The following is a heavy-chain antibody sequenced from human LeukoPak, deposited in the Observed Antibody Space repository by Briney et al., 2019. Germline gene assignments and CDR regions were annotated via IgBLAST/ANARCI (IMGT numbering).Heavy chain of an antibody. CDR3: ARDGVADGSWSLFDS. CDR2: ISVHNDNT. V-gene: IGHV1-18*04. D-gene: IGHD2-8*01. CDR1: GYTFTSYG. Sequence: ASVKVSCKTSGYTFTSYGISWVRQAPGQGLEWMGYISVHNDNTNYPQRFQGRVTISTDTATTTAYMELRSLRSDDTAVYYCARDGVADGSWSLFDSWGQGTLVTVSS. J-gene: IGHJ4*02.